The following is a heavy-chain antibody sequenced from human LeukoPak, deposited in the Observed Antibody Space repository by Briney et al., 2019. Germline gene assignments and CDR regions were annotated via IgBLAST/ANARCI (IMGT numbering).Heavy chain of an antibody. CDR2: IWYDGSNK. CDR1: GFTFSNAW. CDR3: ARDPDDYGDYSYFDY. J-gene: IGHJ4*02. V-gene: IGHV3-33*08. Sequence: GGSLRLSCAASGFTFSNAWMSWVRQAPGKGLEWVAVIWYDGSNKYYADSVKGRFTISRDNSKNTLFLRMNSLRAEDTAVYYCARDPDDYGDYSYFDYWGQGTLVTVSS. D-gene: IGHD4-17*01.